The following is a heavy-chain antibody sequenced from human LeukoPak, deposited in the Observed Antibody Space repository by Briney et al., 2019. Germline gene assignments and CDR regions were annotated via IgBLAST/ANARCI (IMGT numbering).Heavy chain of an antibody. CDR2: IYYSGST. CDR3: ARDNYSYGYWFFDY. D-gene: IGHD5-18*01. V-gene: IGHV4-59*12. J-gene: IGHJ4*02. CDR1: GGSISSYY. Sequence: SETLSLTCTVSGGSISSYYWSWIRQPPGKGLEWIGYIYYSGSTNYNPSLKSRVTMSVDTSKNQFSLKLSSVTAADTAVYYCARDNYSYGYWFFDYWGQGTLVTVSS.